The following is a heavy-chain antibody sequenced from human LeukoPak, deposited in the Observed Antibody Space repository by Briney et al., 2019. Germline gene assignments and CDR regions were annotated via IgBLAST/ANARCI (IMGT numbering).Heavy chain of an antibody. J-gene: IGHJ4*02. D-gene: IGHD1-26*01. CDR1: GGSISSYY. Sequence: SETLSLTCTVSGGSISSYYWSWIRQPPGKGLEWIGYIYYSGSTNYNPSLKSRVTISVDTSKNQFSLKLSSVTAADTAVYYCARGGSYLSCDYWGLGTLVTVSS. V-gene: IGHV4-59*01. CDR3: ARGGSYLSCDY. CDR2: IYYSGST.